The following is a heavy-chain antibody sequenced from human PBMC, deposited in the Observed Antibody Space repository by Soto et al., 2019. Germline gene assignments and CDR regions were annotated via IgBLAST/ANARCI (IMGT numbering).Heavy chain of an antibody. Sequence: SGPTLVNPTQTLTLTCTLSGFSLSTSAMRVSWIRQPPGKALEWLARIDWDDDRFYSPSLHTRLTISKDTSKNQVVLTMTNMDPVDTATYYCARSPYGDYVFDYWGQGTLVTVSS. D-gene: IGHD4-17*01. CDR1: GFSLSTSAMR. CDR2: IDWDDDR. V-gene: IGHV2-70*04. J-gene: IGHJ4*02. CDR3: ARSPYGDYVFDY.